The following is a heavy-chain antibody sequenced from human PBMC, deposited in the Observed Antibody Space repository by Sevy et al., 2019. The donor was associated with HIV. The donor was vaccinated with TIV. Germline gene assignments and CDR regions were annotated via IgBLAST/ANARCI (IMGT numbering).Heavy chain of an antibody. CDR2: IRYDGSNK. Sequence: GESLKISCAASGFTLSTYGFHWVRQAPGKGLEWVAVIRYDGSNKYYADSVRGRFTISRDNSKNTLYLQMSSLRAEDTAVYYCARDRLGITISAEWGGGMDVWGQGTTVTVSS. J-gene: IGHJ6*02. D-gene: IGHD3-3*01. V-gene: IGHV3-33*01. CDR1: GFTLSTYG. CDR3: ARDRLGITISAEWGGGMDV.